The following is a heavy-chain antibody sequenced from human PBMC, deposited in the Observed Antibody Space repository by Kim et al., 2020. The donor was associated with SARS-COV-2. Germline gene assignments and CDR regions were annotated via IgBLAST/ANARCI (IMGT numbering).Heavy chain of an antibody. CDR1: GGSISSGGYY. CDR3: ARGSRWSYGMDV. V-gene: IGHV4-31*03. J-gene: IGHJ6*02. CDR2: IYYSGST. D-gene: IGHD2-15*01. Sequence: SETLSLTCTVSGGSISSGGYYWSWIRQHPGKGLEWIGYIYYSGSTYYNPSLKSRVTISVDTSKNQFSLKLSSVTAADTAVYYCARGSRWSYGMDVWGQGTTVTVSS.